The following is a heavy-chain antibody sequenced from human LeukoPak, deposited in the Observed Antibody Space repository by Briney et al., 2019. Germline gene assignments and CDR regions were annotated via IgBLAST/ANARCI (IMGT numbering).Heavy chain of an antibody. J-gene: IGHJ4*02. CDR3: ATSLGPLTEY. CDR1: GFAFSSNW. V-gene: IGHV3-74*01. Sequence: GGSLRLSCAASGFAFSSNWMHWVRQTPGKGLVWVSRINSGGSGTSYAASVEGRFTISRDNVKNTLYLQMDSLRAEDTAVYYCATSLGPLTEYWGQGTLVTVSS. D-gene: IGHD7-27*01. CDR2: INSGGSGT.